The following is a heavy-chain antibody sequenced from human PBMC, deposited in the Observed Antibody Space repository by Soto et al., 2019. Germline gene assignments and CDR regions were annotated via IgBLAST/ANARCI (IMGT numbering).Heavy chain of an antibody. CDR3: ARSDGCY. CDR2: IYYTGST. Sequence: PSETLSLTCTVSGGSISSGTYYWSWIRQHPGKGMERIGYIYYTGSTYYNPSLKSRLTISVDTSKNQFSLKLTSVTAAATAVYYSARSDGCYWGQGDLFTVSS. V-gene: IGHV4-31*03. J-gene: IGHJ4*02. CDR1: GGSISSGTYY. D-gene: IGHD6-19*01.